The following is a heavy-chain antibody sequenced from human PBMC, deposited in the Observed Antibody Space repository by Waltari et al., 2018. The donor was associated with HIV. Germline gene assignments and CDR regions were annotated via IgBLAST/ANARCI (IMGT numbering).Heavy chain of an antibody. J-gene: IGHJ4*02. Sequence: QVHLSQAAAEVKTPASSVRVSCKTAGYTFHAYFFYWVRQAPGRALEWVRMITPNSREKNSAQGLEGRVTLTTDLSTITGYMKVSRPTPDDTAVYYCASVTASWTALANWGQGTLISVSS. CDR3: ASVTASWTALAN. CDR2: ITPNSREK. D-gene: IGHD2-21*02. CDR1: GYTFHAYF. V-gene: IGHV1-2*02.